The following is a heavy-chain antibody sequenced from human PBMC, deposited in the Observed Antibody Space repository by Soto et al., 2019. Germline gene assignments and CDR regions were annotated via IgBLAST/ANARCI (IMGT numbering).Heavy chain of an antibody. CDR3: ARGRYYDFWSGPRSSGGWFDP. Sequence: SETLSLTCAVYGGSFSGYYWSWIRQPPGQGLEWIGEINHSGSTNYNPSFKRRVTISVDTSKNQFSLKLSSVTAADTAVYYCARGRYYDFWSGPRSSGGWFDPWGQGTLVAVSS. D-gene: IGHD3-3*01. CDR2: INHSGST. V-gene: IGHV4-34*01. J-gene: IGHJ5*02. CDR1: GGSFSGYY.